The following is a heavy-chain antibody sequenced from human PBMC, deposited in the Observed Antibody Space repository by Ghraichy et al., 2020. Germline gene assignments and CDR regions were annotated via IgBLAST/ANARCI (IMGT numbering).Heavy chain of an antibody. D-gene: IGHD1-26*01. Sequence: GESLNISCAASGFTFSSYAMSWVRQAPGKGLEWVSAISGSGGSTYYADSVKGRFTISRDNSKNTLYLQMNSLRAEDTAVYYCAKDIGWASLWWELPVVGEDYWGQGTLVTVSS. CDR3: AKDIGWASLWWELPVVGEDY. V-gene: IGHV3-23*01. CDR2: ISGSGGST. CDR1: GFTFSSYA. J-gene: IGHJ4*02.